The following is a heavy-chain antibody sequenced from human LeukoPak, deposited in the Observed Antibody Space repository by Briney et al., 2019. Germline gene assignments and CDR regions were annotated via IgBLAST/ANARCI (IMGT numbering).Heavy chain of an antibody. V-gene: IGHV3-15*01. J-gene: IGHJ4*02. CDR2: IKSKTEGGTT. CDR3: TTDMGCSGTGCYS. D-gene: IGHD2-15*01. CDR1: GLTFRNAW. Sequence: GGSLRLSCAASGLTFRNAWMNWFRQTPGKGLEWLGRIKSKTEGGTTEHAAPVKGRFTISRDDSKTTVYLQINSLKTDDTGVYYCTTDMGCSGTGCYSWGQGTLVTVSS.